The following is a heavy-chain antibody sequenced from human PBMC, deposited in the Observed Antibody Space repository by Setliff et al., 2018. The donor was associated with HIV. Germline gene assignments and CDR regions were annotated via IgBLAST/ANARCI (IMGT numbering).Heavy chain of an antibody. V-gene: IGHV4-38-2*01. CDR3: ARAFGTKYYFDY. D-gene: IGHD1-7*01. CDR1: GDSINRGYY. Sequence: KTSETLSLTCAVSGDSINRGYYWAWIRQPPGKGPEWIGSGFHSGSPYYNPSLKSRVTISIDTSKNQFSLKLTSVTAADTAVYYCARAFGTKYYFDYWGQGTLVTVSS. J-gene: IGHJ4*02. CDR2: GFHSGSP.